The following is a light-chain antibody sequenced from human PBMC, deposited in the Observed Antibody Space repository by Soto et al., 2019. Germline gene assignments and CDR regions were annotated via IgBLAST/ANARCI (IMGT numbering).Light chain of an antibody. CDR3: QQYNNWPVT. J-gene: IGKJ5*01. CDR1: QSVSSN. V-gene: IGKV3-15*01. CDR2: GAS. Sequence: EIVMTQSPATLSVSPGERATLCWRASQSVSSNLAWYQQKPGQAPRLLIYGASTRATGIPARFSGSGSGTEFTLTISSLQSEDFAVYYCQQYNNWPVTFGQGTRLE.